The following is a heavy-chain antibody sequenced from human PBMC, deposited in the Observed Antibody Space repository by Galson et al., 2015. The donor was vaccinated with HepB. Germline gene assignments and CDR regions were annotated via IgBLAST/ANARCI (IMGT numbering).Heavy chain of an antibody. V-gene: IGHV3-23*01. CDR1: GFTFSSYA. D-gene: IGHD3-3*01. J-gene: IGHJ6*02. Sequence: SLRLSCAASGFTFSSYAMSWVRQAPGKGLDWVSAISGSGGSTYYADSVKGRFPISRDNSKNTLYLQMNSLRAEDTAVYYCAKGAESVRFQVYFYYGLDVWGQGTTVTVSS. CDR3: AKGAESVRFQVYFYYGLDV. CDR2: ISGSGGST.